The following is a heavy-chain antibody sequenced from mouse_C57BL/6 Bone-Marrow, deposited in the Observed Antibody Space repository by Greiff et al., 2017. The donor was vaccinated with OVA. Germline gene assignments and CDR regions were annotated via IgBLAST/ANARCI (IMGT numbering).Heavy chain of an antibody. CDR2: INPYNGGT. V-gene: IGHV1-19*01. CDR3: ADWYFDV. CDR1: GYTFTDYY. J-gene: IGHJ1*03. Sequence: EVKLQESGPVLVKPGASVKMYCKASGYTFTDYYMNWVKQSHGKSLEWIGVINPYNGGTSYNQKFKGKATLTVDKSSSTAYMELNSLTSEDSAVYYCADWYFDVWGTGTTVTVSS.